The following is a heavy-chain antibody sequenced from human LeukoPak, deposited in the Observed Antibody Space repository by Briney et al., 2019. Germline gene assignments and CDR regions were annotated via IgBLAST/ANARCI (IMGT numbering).Heavy chain of an antibody. CDR2: IYYSGST. D-gene: IGHD3-10*01. V-gene: IGHV4-28*01. Sequence: LRLSCAASGFTFSSYAMSWIRQPPGKGLEWIGYIYYSGSTYYNPSLKSRVTMSVDTSKNQFSLKLSSVTAVDTAVYYCARVTMVRGVLPGYFDYWGQGTLVTVSS. J-gene: IGHJ4*02. CDR3: ARVTMVRGVLPGYFDY. CDR1: GFTFSSYAM.